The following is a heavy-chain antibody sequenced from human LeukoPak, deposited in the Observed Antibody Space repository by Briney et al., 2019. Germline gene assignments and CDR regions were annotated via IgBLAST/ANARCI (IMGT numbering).Heavy chain of an antibody. CDR1: GFTFSSHS. CDR3: ARGNSGGDY. V-gene: IGHV3-48*01. J-gene: IGHJ4*02. Sequence: PGGPLRLSCAASGFTFSSHSMIWVRQAPGKGLEWVSYISSSSTTIYYADSVKGRFTISRDNAKNSLYLQMNSLRAEDTAVYYCARGNSGGDYWGQGTLVTVSS. CDR2: ISSSSTTI. D-gene: IGHD6-19*01.